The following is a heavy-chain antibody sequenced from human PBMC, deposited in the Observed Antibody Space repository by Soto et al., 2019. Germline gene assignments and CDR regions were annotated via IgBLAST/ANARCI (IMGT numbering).Heavy chain of an antibody. J-gene: IGHJ5*02. CDR2: IYHSGST. Sequence: SETLYLTCTFSGDSINIVEHYGSWLRQPPGKGLEWMGYIYHSGSTHYNPSLNSRLTISIDTSTNRFSLNLTSVTAADTAVYFCARLRWETENNWFDPWGQGALVTVSS. CDR1: GDSINIVEHY. V-gene: IGHV4-30-4*01. CDR3: ARLRWETENNWFDP. D-gene: IGHD1-26*01.